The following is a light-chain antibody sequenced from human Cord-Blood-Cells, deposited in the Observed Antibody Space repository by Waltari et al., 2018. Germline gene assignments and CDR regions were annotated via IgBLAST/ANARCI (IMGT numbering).Light chain of an antibody. CDR2: EDN. V-gene: IGLV6-57*02. J-gene: IGLJ1*01. Sequence: NFMLTQPHSVSESPGKTVTISCTGSSGSIASNDVQWYQQRPGSAPTTVIYEDNQRPSGVPDRFSGSIDSSSNSASLTISGLKTEDEADYYCQSYDSSNYVFGTGTKVTVL. CDR1: SGSIASND. CDR3: QSYDSSNYV.